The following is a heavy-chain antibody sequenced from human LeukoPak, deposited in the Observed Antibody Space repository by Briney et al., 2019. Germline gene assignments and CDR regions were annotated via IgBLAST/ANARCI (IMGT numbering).Heavy chain of an antibody. J-gene: IGHJ4*02. CDR1: GGSISSGGYY. D-gene: IGHD5-12*01. Sequence: PSETLSLTCTVSGGSISSGGYYWSWIRQPPGKGLEWLGFIYHSGSTYYNPSLKSRVTISVDTSKNQFSLKLSSVTAADTAVYYCARYSGYDYAYFDYWGQGTLVTVSS. CDR3: ARYSGYDYAYFDY. V-gene: IGHV4-30-2*02. CDR2: IYHSGST.